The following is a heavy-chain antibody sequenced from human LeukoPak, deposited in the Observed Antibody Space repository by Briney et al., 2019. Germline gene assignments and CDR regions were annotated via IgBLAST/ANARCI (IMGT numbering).Heavy chain of an antibody. J-gene: IGHJ3*02. D-gene: IGHD6-19*01. CDR1: GFTFSSYA. CDR3: ARESSSGWYGGAFDI. V-gene: IGHV3-23*01. CDR2: ISGSGGST. Sequence: PGGSLRLSCAASGFTFSSYAMSWVRQATGKGLEWDSAISGSGGSTYYADSVKGRFTISRDNAKNSLYLQMNSLGDEDTAVYYCARESSSGWYGGAFDIWGQGTMVTVSS.